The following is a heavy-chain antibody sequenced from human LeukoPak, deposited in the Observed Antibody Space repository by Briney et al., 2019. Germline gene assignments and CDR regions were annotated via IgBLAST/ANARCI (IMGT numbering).Heavy chain of an antibody. CDR2: IIPIFGTA. D-gene: IGHD3-22*01. V-gene: IGHV1-69*01. Sequence: ALVKVSCKASGGTFSSYAISWVRQAPGQGLEWMGGIIPIFGTANYAQKFQGRVTITADESTSTAYMELSSLRSEDTAVYYCARNNYYDSSGYPRGGAFDIWGQGTMVTVSS. CDR3: ARNNYYDSSGYPRGGAFDI. CDR1: GGTFSSYA. J-gene: IGHJ3*02.